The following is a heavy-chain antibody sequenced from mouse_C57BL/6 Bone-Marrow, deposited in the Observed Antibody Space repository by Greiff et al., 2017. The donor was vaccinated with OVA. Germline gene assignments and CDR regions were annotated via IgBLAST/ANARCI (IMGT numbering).Heavy chain of an antibody. V-gene: IGHV1-82*01. Sequence: QVQLQQSGPELVKPGASVKISCKASGYAFSSSWMNWVKQRPGQGLEWIGRIYPGDGDTNYNGKFKGKATLTADQSSSTAYMQLSSLTSEDSAVYFCARHEDGYYASYFDYWGQGTTLTVSS. CDR1: GYAFSSSW. CDR3: ARHEDGYYASYFDY. J-gene: IGHJ2*01. D-gene: IGHD2-3*01. CDR2: IYPGDGDT.